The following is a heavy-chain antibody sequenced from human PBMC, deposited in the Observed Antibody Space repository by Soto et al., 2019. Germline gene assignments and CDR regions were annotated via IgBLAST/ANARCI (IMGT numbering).Heavy chain of an antibody. CDR1: GFTFSSYG. J-gene: IGHJ4*02. CDR3: AKSPYDSSGYYYYFHY. D-gene: IGHD3-22*01. CDR2: VSSDGSDK. Sequence: QVQLVESGGGVVQPGRSLRLSCAASGFTFSSYGMHWVRQAPGKGLEWVADVSSDGSDKHYADSVKGRFTISRDNSKNTLDLEMNSLSAEDAAVYYCAKSPYDSSGYYYYFHYWGQGTLVTVSS. V-gene: IGHV3-30*18.